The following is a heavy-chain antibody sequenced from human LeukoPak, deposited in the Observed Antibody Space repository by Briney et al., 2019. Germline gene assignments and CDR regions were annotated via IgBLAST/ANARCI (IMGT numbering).Heavy chain of an antibody. Sequence: SQTLSLTCTVSGGSISSGDYYWSWIRQPPGKGLEWIGYIYDSGSTYYNPSLKSRVTISVDTSKNQFSLKLSSVTAADTVVYYCALVQLEAARFFDYWGQGTLVSVSS. CDR1: GGSISSGDYY. D-gene: IGHD6-13*01. J-gene: IGHJ4*02. CDR2: IYDSGST. CDR3: ALVQLEAARFFDY. V-gene: IGHV4-30-4*01.